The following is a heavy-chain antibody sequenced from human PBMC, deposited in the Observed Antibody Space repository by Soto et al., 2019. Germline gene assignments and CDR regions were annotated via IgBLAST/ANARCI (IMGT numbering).Heavy chain of an antibody. CDR1: GFTFSTYW. Sequence: LRLSCAASGFTFSTYWMHWVRQAPGKGLVWVSRIDSDGSSTTYADSVKGRFTISRDNAKNTLYLQMNSLRAEDTAVYYCARYSRSSAGYYFGMDVWGQGTTVTVSS. J-gene: IGHJ6*02. V-gene: IGHV3-74*01. CDR3: ARYSRSSAGYYFGMDV. CDR2: IDSDGSST. D-gene: IGHD6-6*01.